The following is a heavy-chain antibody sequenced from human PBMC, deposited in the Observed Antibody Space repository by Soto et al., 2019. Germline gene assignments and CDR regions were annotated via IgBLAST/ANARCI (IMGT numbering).Heavy chain of an antibody. V-gene: IGHV5-10-1*01. Sequence: GESLKISCKGSGYSFTSYWISWVRQMPGKGLEWMGRIGPSDSYTNYSPSFQGHVTISADKSISTAYLQWSSLKASDTAMYYCARQGAIAAAGRGSDYYYYYGMDVWGQGTTVTVSS. CDR2: IGPSDSYT. J-gene: IGHJ6*02. D-gene: IGHD6-13*01. CDR1: GYSFTSYW. CDR3: ARQGAIAAAGRGSDYYYYYGMDV.